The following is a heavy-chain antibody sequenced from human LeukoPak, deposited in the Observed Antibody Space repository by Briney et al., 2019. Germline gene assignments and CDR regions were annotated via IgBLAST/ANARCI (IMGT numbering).Heavy chain of an antibody. V-gene: IGHV4-34*01. CDR2: INHSGST. CDR1: GGSFSGYY. Sequence: SETLSLTCAVYGGSFSGYYWSWIRQPPGKGLEWIGGINHSGSTNYNPSLKSRVTISVDTSKNQFSLKLSSVTAADTAVYYRARRGGYSSSWYRWFDPWGQGTLVTVSS. J-gene: IGHJ5*02. D-gene: IGHD6-13*01. CDR3: ARRGGYSSSWYRWFDP.